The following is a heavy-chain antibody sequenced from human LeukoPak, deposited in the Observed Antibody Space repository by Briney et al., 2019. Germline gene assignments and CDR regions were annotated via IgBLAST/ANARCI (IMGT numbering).Heavy chain of an antibody. CDR1: GSTFSDSY. CDR3: ARDGDRGY. Sequence: GGSLRLSCAASGSTFSDSYMSWIRQAPGKGLEWVSYISRGGSTIYYADSVKGRFTISRDDAKNSLYLQMNNLRAEDTAVYYCARDGDRGYWGQGTLVTVSS. J-gene: IGHJ4*02. CDR2: ISRGGSTI. V-gene: IGHV3-11*01. D-gene: IGHD3-10*01.